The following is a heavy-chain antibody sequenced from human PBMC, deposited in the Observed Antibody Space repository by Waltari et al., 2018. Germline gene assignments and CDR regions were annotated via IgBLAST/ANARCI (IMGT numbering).Heavy chain of an antibody. D-gene: IGHD3-22*01. J-gene: IGHJ4*02. CDR3: ARDSIASSGYRYYFDY. CDR1: FSIYS. V-gene: IGHV3-21*01. Sequence: FSIYSMNWVRQAPGKGLEWVSSISSSSSYIYYADSVKGRFTISRDNAKNSLYLQMNSLRAEDTAVYYCARDSIASSGYRYYFDYWGQGTLVTVSS. CDR2: ISSSSSYI.